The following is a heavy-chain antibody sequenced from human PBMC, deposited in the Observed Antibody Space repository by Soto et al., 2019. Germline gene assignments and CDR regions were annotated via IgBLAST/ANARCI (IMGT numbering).Heavy chain of an antibody. CDR3: ARDNRKTYCSSTSCYRSPYGMDV. J-gene: IGHJ6*02. D-gene: IGHD2-2*01. CDR1: GGSFSGYY. CDR2: INHSGST. Sequence: SDTLSLTCAVYGGSFSGYYWGWIRQPPGKGLEWIGEINHSGSTNYNPSLKGRVTISVDTSKNQFSLKLSSVTAADTAVYYCARDNRKTYCSSTSCYRSPYGMDVWGQGTTVTVSS. V-gene: IGHV4-34*01.